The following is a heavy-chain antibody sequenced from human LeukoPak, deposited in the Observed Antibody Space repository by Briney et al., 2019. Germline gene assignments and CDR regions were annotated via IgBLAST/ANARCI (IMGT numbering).Heavy chain of an antibody. Sequence: SETLSLTCTVSGGSISSSSYYWGWVRQPPGKGLEWIGSIYYSGSTYYNPSLKSRVTISVDTSRNQFSLKLSSVTAADTAVYYCASLAVAGLSEGYWGQGTLVIVSS. D-gene: IGHD6-19*01. V-gene: IGHV4-39*01. CDR2: IYYSGST. CDR3: ASLAVAGLSEGY. J-gene: IGHJ4*02. CDR1: GGSISSSSYY.